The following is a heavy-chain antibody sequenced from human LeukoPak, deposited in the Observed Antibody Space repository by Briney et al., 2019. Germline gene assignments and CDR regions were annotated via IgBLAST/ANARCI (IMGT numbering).Heavy chain of an antibody. CDR2: IYHSGST. Sequence: SETLSLTCTVSGGSISSGGYYWSWIRQPPGKGLEWIGYIYHSGSTYYNPSLKSRVTISVDRPKNQFSLKLSSVTAADSALYYCAKLESPYYYAMDVWGQGTTVTVSS. CDR3: AKLESPYYYAMDV. D-gene: IGHD3-3*01. J-gene: IGHJ6*02. CDR1: GGSISSGGYY. V-gene: IGHV4-30-2*02.